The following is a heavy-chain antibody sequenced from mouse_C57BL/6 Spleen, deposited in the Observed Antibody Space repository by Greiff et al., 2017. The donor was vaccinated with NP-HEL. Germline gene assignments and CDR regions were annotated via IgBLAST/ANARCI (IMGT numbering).Heavy chain of an antibody. CDR2: IDPSDSYT. V-gene: IGHV1-50*01. J-gene: IGHJ1*03. Sequence: VQLQQPGAELVKPGASVKLSCKASGYTFTSYWMQWVKQRPGQGLEWIGEIDPSDSYTNYNQKFKGKATLTVDTSSSTAYMQLSSLTSEDSAVYYCARAVPWDVWGTGTTVTVSS. CDR3: ARAVPWDV. CDR1: GYTFTSYW.